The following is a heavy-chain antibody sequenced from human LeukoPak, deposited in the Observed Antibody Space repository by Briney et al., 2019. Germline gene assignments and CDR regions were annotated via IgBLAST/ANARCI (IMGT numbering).Heavy chain of an antibody. CDR3: ARVFYGSGGWFDP. J-gene: IGHJ5*02. V-gene: IGHV3-21*04. CDR1: GFTFSSYS. D-gene: IGHD3-10*01. CDR2: ITRSSIYI. Sequence: GGSLRLSCAVSGFTFSSYSMNWVRQAPGKGLEWVSSITRSSIYIYYGDSVKGRFTISRDNAKNSLYLKMNSLGAEDTAVYYCARVFYGSGGWFDPWGQGTLVTVSS.